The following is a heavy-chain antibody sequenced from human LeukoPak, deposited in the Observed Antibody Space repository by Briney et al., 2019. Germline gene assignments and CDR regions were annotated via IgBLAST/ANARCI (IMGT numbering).Heavy chain of an antibody. J-gene: IGHJ4*02. CDR2: IWYDGSNK. V-gene: IGHV3-33*01. Sequence: GGSLRLSCAASGFTFSSYAMHWVRQAPGKGLEWVAVIWYDGSNKYYADSVKGRFTISRGNSKNTLFLQMNSLRAEDTAVYYCARADHGWYTFDYWGQGTLVTVPS. CDR3: ARADHGWYTFDY. CDR1: GFTFSSYA. D-gene: IGHD6-19*01.